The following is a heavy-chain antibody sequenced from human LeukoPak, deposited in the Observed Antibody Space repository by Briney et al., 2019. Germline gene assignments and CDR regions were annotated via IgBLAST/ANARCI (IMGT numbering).Heavy chain of an antibody. J-gene: IGHJ6*02. Sequence: GGSLRLSCAASGFTFSTYAMNWVRQAPGRGLEWVSYITNNGSTIYYADSVKGRFTISRDKAENSLYLQMNSLRAEDTAIYYCARDQWLAYYYHGMDVWGQGTTVTVSS. CDR2: ITNNGSTI. V-gene: IGHV3-48*03. CDR1: GFTFSTYA. CDR3: ARDQWLAYYYHGMDV. D-gene: IGHD6-19*01.